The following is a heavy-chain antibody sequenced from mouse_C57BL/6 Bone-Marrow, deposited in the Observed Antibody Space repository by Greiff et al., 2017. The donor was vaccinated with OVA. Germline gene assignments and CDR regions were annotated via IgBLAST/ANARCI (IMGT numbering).Heavy chain of an antibody. CDR2: IYPRSGNT. J-gene: IGHJ4*01. CDR3: ARGYYYGSIPYAMDY. CDR1: GYTFTSYG. D-gene: IGHD1-1*01. V-gene: IGHV1-81*01. Sequence: VQLQQSGAELARPGASVKLSCKASGYTFTSYGISWVKQRTGQGLEWIGEIYPRSGNTYYNEKFKGKATLTADKSSSTAYMELRSLTSEDSAVYFCARGYYYGSIPYAMDYWGQGTSVTVSS.